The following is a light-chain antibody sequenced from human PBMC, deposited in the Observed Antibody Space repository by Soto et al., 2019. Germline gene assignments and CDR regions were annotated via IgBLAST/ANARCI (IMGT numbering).Light chain of an antibody. J-gene: IGLJ2*01. CDR3: GMWDSSLSVVV. V-gene: IGLV1-51*01. CDR2: DNN. CDR1: SSNI. Sequence: QSVLTQPPSVSAAPGQKVTISCSGSSSNIVSWYQQLPGTAPKLLIYDNNKRPSGIPDRFSGSKSGTSATLGITGLQTGVEADYYCGMWDSSLSVVVFGGGTKLTVL.